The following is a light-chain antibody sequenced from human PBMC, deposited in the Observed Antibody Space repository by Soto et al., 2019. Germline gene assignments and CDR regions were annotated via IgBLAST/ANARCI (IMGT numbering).Light chain of an antibody. Sequence: EIGLTQSPATLSLSPGERATLSCRASQSVTTNLAWYQQKPGQAPRLLIYGASTRATGIPARFSGSGSGTEFTLTISSLQSEDFAVYHCQQYSNWPLITFGQGTRLEIK. CDR1: QSVTTN. J-gene: IGKJ5*01. CDR3: QQYSNWPLIT. CDR2: GAS. V-gene: IGKV3-15*01.